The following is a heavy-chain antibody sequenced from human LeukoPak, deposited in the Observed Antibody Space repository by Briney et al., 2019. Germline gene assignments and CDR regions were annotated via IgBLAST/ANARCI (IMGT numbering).Heavy chain of an antibody. Sequence: GASVKVSCKASGYTFTSYYMHWVRQAPGQGLEWMGGIIPIFGTANYAQKFQGRVTITADESTSTAYMELSSLRSEDTAVYYCARPLRRGSNAQLDYWGQGTLVTVSS. CDR1: GYTFTSYY. D-gene: IGHD5-12*01. V-gene: IGHV1-69*13. CDR3: ARPLRRGSNAQLDY. CDR2: IIPIFGTA. J-gene: IGHJ4*02.